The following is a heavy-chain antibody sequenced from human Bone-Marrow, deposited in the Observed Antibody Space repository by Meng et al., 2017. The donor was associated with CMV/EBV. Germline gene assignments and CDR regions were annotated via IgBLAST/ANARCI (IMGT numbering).Heavy chain of an antibody. CDR2: ISYDGSNK. J-gene: IGHJ4*02. V-gene: IGHV3-30-3*01. CDR3: ARDHSYYDFWSGYYYSDY. Sequence: GESLKISCAASGFTFSSYAMHWVRQAPGKGLEWVAVISYDGSNKYYADSVKGRFTISRDNSKNTLYLQMNSLRAEDTAVYYCARDHSYYDFWSGYYYSDYWGQGTLVTVSS. D-gene: IGHD3-3*01. CDR1: GFTFSSYA.